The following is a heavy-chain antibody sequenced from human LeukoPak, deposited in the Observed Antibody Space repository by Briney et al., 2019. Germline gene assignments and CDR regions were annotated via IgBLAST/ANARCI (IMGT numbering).Heavy chain of an antibody. J-gene: IGHJ3*02. CDR1: GFTFSSYG. CDR3: ARGGYYYDSSGYPRDAFDI. V-gene: IGHV3-23*01. Sequence: PGGSLRLSCAASGFTFSSYGMSWVRQAPGKGLEWVSGIRNSGSYTYYADSVKGRFTISRDNSKNTLYLQMNSLRAEDTAVYYCARGGYYYDSSGYPRDAFDIWGQGTMVTVSS. D-gene: IGHD3-22*01. CDR2: IRNSGSYT.